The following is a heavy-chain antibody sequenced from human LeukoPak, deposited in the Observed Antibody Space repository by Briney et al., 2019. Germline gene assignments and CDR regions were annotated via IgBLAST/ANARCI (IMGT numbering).Heavy chain of an antibody. J-gene: IGHJ2*01. CDR3: ARHLGLPAALSYWYFDL. V-gene: IGHV4-34*01. D-gene: IGHD2-2*01. CDR1: GGSFSGYY. CDR2: INHSGST. Sequence: SETLSLTCAVYGGSFSGYYWSWIRQPPGKGLEWIGEINHSGSTNYNPSLKSRVTISVDTSKNQFSLKLSSVTAADTAVYYCARHLGLPAALSYWYFDLWGRGTLVTVSS.